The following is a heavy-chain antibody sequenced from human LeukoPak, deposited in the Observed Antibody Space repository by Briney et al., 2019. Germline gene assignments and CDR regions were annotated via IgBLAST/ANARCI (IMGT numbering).Heavy chain of an antibody. J-gene: IGHJ4*02. Sequence: ASVKVSCKASGYTFTSYAMNWVRQAPGQGLEWMGWINTNTGNPTYAQGFTGRFVFSLDTSVSTAYLQISSLKAEDTAVYYCASGLVDTAMVTVSPPGYWGQGTLVTVSS. CDR3: ASGLVDTAMVTVSPPGY. V-gene: IGHV7-4-1*02. CDR2: INTNTGNP. CDR1: GYTFTSYA. D-gene: IGHD5-18*01.